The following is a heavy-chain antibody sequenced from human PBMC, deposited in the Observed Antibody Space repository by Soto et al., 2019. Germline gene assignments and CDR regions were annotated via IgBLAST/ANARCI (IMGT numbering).Heavy chain of an antibody. CDR2: ISSSSTTM. CDR1: GFTFSSYG. V-gene: IGHV3-48*01. CDR3: ARDYSSVWYFDY. D-gene: IGHD6-25*01. Sequence: GGSLRLSCAASGFTFSSYGMNWVHQAPGKGLEWVSYISSSSTTMYYADSVKGRFTISRDNAKNSLYLQMNSLRAEDTAVYYCARDYSSVWYFDYWGQGTLVTVSS. J-gene: IGHJ4*02.